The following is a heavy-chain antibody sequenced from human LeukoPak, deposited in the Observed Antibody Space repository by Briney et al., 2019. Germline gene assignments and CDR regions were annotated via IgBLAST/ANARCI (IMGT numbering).Heavy chain of an antibody. CDR3: ARGRGRGSYKDWFDP. D-gene: IGHD1-26*01. V-gene: IGHV1-8*01. J-gene: IGHJ5*02. Sequence: ASVKVSCKASGYTFTSYDINWVRQATGQGLEWMGWMNPNSGNTGYAQKLQGRVTMTRNTSISTAYMELGSLRCEDTAVYYCARGRGRGSYKDWFDPWGQGTLVTVSS. CDR2: MNPNSGNT. CDR1: GYTFTSYD.